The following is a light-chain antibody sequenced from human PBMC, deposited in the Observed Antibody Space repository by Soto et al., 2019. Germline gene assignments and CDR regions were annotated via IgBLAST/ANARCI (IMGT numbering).Light chain of an antibody. Sequence: EIVMTQSPATLSVSPGERATLSCRASQGVSSKLAWFQQKPGQSPRLLIFDASTRATGIPARFSGSGSGTDFTLTISSLQSEDFAVYYCQQYNNWPQTFGQGTKVDI. CDR1: QGVSSK. CDR3: QQYNNWPQT. J-gene: IGKJ2*01. V-gene: IGKV3-15*01. CDR2: DAS.